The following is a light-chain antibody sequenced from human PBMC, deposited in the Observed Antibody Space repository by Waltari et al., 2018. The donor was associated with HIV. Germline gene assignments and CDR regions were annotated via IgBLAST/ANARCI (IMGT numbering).Light chain of an antibody. CDR1: SLRSYY. CDR2: GKN. J-gene: IGLJ1*01. V-gene: IGLV3-19*01. Sequence: SSELTQDPAVSVALGQTVRITCQGDSLRSYYASWYQQKPGQAPVLVIYGKNNRPSGIPDRCSGSSSGNTASLTITGAQAEDEADYYCNSRDSSDNRHNYVFGTGTKVTVL. CDR3: NSRDSSDNRHNYV.